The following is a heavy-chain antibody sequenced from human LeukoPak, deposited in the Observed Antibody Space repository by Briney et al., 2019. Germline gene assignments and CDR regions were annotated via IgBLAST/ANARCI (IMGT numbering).Heavy chain of an antibody. Sequence: PSETLSLTCAVYGGSFSGYYWSWIRQPPGKGLEGIGEINHSVSTNYNPSLKSRVTISVDTSKNQFSLKLSSVTAADTAVYYCARGYCSSTSCREPAYYYDSSGYFLDYWGQGTLVTVSS. CDR3: ARGYCSSTSCREPAYYYDSSGYFLDY. J-gene: IGHJ4*02. CDR2: INHSVST. CDR1: GGSFSGYY. D-gene: IGHD3-22*01. V-gene: IGHV4-34*01.